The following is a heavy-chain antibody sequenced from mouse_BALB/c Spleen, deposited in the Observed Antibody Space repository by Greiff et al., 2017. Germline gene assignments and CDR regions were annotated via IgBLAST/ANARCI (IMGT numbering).Heavy chain of an antibody. D-gene: IGHD2-4*01. CDR3: ASYDYDEGYAMDY. V-gene: IGHV1-69*01. CDR2: IDTSDSYT. Sequence: QVQLQQPGAELVMPGASVKMSCKASGYTFTDYWMHWVKQRPGQGLEWIGAIDTSDSYTSYNQKFKGKATLTVDESSSTAYMQLSSLTSEDSAVYYCASYDYDEGYAMDYWGQGTSVTVSS. J-gene: IGHJ4*01. CDR1: GYTFTDYW.